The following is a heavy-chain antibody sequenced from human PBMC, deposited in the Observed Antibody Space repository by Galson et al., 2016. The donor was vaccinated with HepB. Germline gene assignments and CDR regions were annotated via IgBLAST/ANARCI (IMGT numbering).Heavy chain of an antibody. CDR3: ARGIPAQNYYDTSASPLLLDN. J-gene: IGHJ4*02. CDR2: IYSAGGT. Sequence: SLRLSCAVSGISVSNSHMTWVRQAPGKGPEWVSLIYSAGGTKSADSVKGRFTISRDNSKNTLLLQMNSLRVDDTAVYYCARGIPAQNYYDTSASPLLLDNWGQGTLVTVSS. V-gene: IGHV3-53*01. CDR1: GISVSNSH. D-gene: IGHD3-22*01.